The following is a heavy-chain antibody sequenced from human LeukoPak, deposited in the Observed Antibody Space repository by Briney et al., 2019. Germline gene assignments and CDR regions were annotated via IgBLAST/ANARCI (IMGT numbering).Heavy chain of an antibody. CDR2: INPNSGGT. CDR1: GYTFTGYY. CDR3: ARDRTNYCSGGSCSQVGYYYYMDV. J-gene: IGHJ6*03. Sequence: ASVKVSCQASGYTFTGYYMHWVRQAPGQGLEWMGWINPNSGGTNYAQKFQGRVTMTRDTSISTAYMELSRLRSDDTAVYYCARDRTNYCSGGSCSQVGYYYYMDVWGKGTTVTISS. V-gene: IGHV1-2*02. D-gene: IGHD2-15*01.